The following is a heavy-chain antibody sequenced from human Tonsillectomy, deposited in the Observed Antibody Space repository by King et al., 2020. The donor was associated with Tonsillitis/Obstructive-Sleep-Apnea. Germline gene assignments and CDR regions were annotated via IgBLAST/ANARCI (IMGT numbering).Heavy chain of an antibody. V-gene: IGHV4-59*01. CDR1: GGSLSGYY. CDR3: GRYQLPDY. D-gene: IGHD2-2*01. J-gene: IGHJ4*02. Sequence: QLQESGPGLVKPSETLSLTCTVSGGSLSGYYWSWIRQPPGRGLEWIGYVTYSGSTRYNPSLKSRVTISVDTSKNQFSLKLNSVTPADTAVYYCGRYQLPDYWGQGTLVTVSS. CDR2: VTYSGST.